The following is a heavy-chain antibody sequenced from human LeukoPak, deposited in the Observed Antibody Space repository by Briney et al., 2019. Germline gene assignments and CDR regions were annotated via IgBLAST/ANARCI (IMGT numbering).Heavy chain of an antibody. CDR3: ARMGYCSGGSCPRGTFEY. Sequence: GSVKVSCKASGYTFPSHGISWVRQAPGQGLEWMGWISAYNGNTNYVLKVQGRVTMTTDTSTSTAYMELRSLRSDDTAVYYCARMGYCSGGSCPRGTFEYWGQGTLVTVSS. V-gene: IGHV1-18*04. D-gene: IGHD2-15*01. CDR2: ISAYNGNT. CDR1: GYTFPSHG. J-gene: IGHJ4*02.